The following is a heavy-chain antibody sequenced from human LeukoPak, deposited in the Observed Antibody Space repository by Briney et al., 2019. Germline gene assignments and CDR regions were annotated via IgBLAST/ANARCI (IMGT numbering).Heavy chain of an antibody. CDR1: GGSINSY. CDR3: ARDPLVGATGLFDY. J-gene: IGHJ4*02. D-gene: IGHD1-26*01. CDR2: ISGSGTI. V-gene: IGHV4-4*07. Sequence: SETLSLTCIVSGGSINSYWSWIRQPAGKGLEWIGRISGSGTITYNPALQSRLTISIDTSKNQLSLKLMSVTAADTAVYYCARDPLVGATGLFDYWGQGTLVTVSS.